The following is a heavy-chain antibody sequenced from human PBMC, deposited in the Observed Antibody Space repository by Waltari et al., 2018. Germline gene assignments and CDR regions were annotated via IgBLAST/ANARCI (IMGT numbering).Heavy chain of an antibody. Sequence: EVQLVESGGGLVKPGGSLRLSCAASGFSFSDAWMSWVRRAPGKGLGWVGRIRSKADGGTIDYAAPVKGRFTISRDDSKTTLYMQLNSLKDEDTAVYYCTTDRRRGYDPQFDYWGQGTLVTVSS. J-gene: IGHJ4*02. D-gene: IGHD5-12*01. CDR2: IRSKADGGTI. CDR3: TTDRRRGYDPQFDY. V-gene: IGHV3-15*01. CDR1: GFSFSDAW.